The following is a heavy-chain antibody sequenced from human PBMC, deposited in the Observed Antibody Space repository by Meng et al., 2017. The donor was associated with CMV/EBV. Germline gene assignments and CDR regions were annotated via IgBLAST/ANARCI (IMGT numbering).Heavy chain of an antibody. D-gene: IGHD1-26*01. CDR2: ISYDGSNK. V-gene: IGHV3-30-3*01. J-gene: IGHJ4*02. CDR1: GFTFSSYA. Sequence: GESLKISCAASGFTFSSYAMHWVRQAPGKGLEWVAVISYDGSNKYYADSVKGRFTISRANSKNTLYWQMNSLRAEDTAVYYCAREKVVGATVYYFDYWGQGTLVTVSS. CDR3: AREKVVGATVYYFDY.